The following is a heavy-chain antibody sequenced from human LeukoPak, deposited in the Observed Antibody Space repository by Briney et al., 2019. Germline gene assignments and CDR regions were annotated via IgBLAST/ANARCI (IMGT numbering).Heavy chain of an antibody. CDR2: IVVGSGNT. Sequence: SVKVSCKASGFTFSSSAVQWVRQARGQRLEWIGWIVVGSGNTHYAQNFQERVTITRDMSTSTAYMELSSLSSGDTAVYYCAADLLGAAAYTWGQGTLVTVSS. J-gene: IGHJ5*02. D-gene: IGHD6-13*01. V-gene: IGHV1-58*01. CDR1: GFTFSSSA. CDR3: AADLLGAAAYT.